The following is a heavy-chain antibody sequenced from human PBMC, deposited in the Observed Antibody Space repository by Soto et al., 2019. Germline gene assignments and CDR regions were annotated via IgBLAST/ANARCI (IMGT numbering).Heavy chain of an antibody. CDR3: AKDRGGGYLDY. CDR1: GFTFSSYG. D-gene: IGHD3-10*01. CDR2: ISYDGSNK. J-gene: IGHJ4*02. V-gene: IGHV3-30*18. Sequence: QVQLVESGGGVVQPGRSLRLSCAASGFTFSSYGMHWVRQAPGKGLEWVAVISYDGSNKYYADSVKGRFTISRDNSKNTLYLQMNSLRAEDTAVYYCAKDRGGGYLDYWGQGTLVTVSS.